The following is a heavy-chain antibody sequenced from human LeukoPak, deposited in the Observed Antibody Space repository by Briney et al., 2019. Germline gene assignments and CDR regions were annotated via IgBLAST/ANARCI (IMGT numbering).Heavy chain of an antibody. CDR1: GGSFSGYY. D-gene: IGHD6-13*01. V-gene: IGHV4-4*07. CDR2: IYTSGST. J-gene: IGHJ4*02. CDR3: ARDRSSWYYFDY. Sequence: KPSETLSLTCAVYGGSFSGYYWSWIRQPAGKGLEWIGRIYTSGSTNYNPSLKSRVTMSVDTSKNQFSLKLSSVTAADTAVYYCARDRSSWYYFDYWGQGTLVTVSS.